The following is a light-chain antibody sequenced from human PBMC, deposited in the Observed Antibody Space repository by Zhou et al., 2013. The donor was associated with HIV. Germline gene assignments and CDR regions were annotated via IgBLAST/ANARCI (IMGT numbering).Light chain of an antibody. J-gene: IGKJ1*01. Sequence: DIQMTQSPSTLSASVGDRVTITCRASQSISSWLAWYQQKPGKAPKLLIYKASSLESGVPSRFSGRGSGTEFTLTISSLQPEDFATYYCLQHNSNLWTFGQGTKVEIK. CDR2: KAS. CDR3: LQHNSNLWT. CDR1: QSISSW. V-gene: IGKV1-5*03.